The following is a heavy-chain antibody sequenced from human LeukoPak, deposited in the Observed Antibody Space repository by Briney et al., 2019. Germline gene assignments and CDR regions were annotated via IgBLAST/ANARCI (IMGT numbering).Heavy chain of an antibody. CDR2: ISSSSSYI. Sequence: PGGSLRLSCAASGFTFSSYSMNWVRQAPGKGLEWVSSISSSSSYIYYADSVKGRFTISRDNAKDSLYLQMNSLRAEDTAVYYCASPYYDILTGYHFWGQGTLVTVSS. CDR3: ASPYYDILTGYHF. D-gene: IGHD3-9*01. V-gene: IGHV3-21*01. J-gene: IGHJ4*02. CDR1: GFTFSSYS.